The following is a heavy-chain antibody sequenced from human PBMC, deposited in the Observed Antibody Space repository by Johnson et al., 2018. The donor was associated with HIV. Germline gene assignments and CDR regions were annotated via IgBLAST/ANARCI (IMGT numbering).Heavy chain of an antibody. CDR2: IRYDGDIT. CDR3: AKGHSSGYPKYAFDI. CDR1: GFTFSNYG. J-gene: IGHJ3*02. V-gene: IGHV3-30*02. D-gene: IGHD3-22*01. Sequence: QMLLVESGGGVVQPGGSLRLSCAASGFTFSNYGMHWVRQAPGKGLEWVAFIRYDGDITYYVDSVKGRFTISRDNSKNTLYLQMNSLRTEDTAMYYCAKGHSSGYPKYAFDIWGRGTIVTVSS.